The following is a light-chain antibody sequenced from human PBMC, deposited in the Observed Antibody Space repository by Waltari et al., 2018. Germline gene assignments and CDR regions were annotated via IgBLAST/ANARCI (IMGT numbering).Light chain of an antibody. CDR2: WAS. V-gene: IGKV4-1*01. Sequence: DIVITQSPDSLALSLGEMPTINCPSSQSILYSSDNRNYLAWYQQKPGQSPKLVMYWASTRGSGVPDRFSGSGSGTDFTLTISSLQAEDVAVYYCQQYYSSPLTLGGGTKVEIK. CDR3: QQYYSSPLT. J-gene: IGKJ4*01. CDR1: QSILYSSDNRNY.